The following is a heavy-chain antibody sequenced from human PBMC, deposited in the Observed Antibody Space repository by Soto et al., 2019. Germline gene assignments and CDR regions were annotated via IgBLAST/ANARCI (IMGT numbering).Heavy chain of an antibody. CDR1: GYTFTNYG. CDR2: ISAYNGNT. CDR3: ARDSPPVDY. V-gene: IGHV1-18*01. J-gene: IGHJ4*02. Sequence: QVQLVQSGAEVKKPGASVKVSCKASGYTFTNYGISWVRQAPGQGLEWMGWISAYNGNTKYAQKLQGRVTMTTDTSPSTGNMELRSLRSGDTAVYYCARDSPPVDYWGQGTLVTVSS.